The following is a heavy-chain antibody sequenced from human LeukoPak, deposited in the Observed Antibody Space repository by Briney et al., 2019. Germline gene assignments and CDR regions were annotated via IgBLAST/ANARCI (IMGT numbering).Heavy chain of an antibody. CDR2: ISGSGGST. V-gene: IGHV3-23*01. CDR3: AKDSGPGVVDPGAY. J-gene: IGHJ4*02. Sequence: PGGSLRLSCAASGFTFSSYAMSWVRQAPGKGLEWVSAISGSGGSTNYADSVKGRFTISRDNSKNTLYLQMNSLRAEDTAVYYCAKDSGPGVVDPGAYWGQGTLVTVSS. D-gene: IGHD2-2*01. CDR1: GFTFSSYA.